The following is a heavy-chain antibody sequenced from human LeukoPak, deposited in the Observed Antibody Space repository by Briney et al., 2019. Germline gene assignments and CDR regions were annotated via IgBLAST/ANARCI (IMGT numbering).Heavy chain of an antibody. J-gene: IGHJ6*03. V-gene: IGHV3-7*01. CDR3: ARYGDLPYYYYMDV. D-gene: IGHD7-27*01. CDR1: GFTFSSYW. Sequence: PGGSLRLSCAASGFTFSSYWMSWVRQAPGKGLKWVANIKQDGSEKYYVDSVKGRFTISRDNAKNSLYLQMNSLRAEDTAVYYCARYGDLPYYYYMDVWGKGTTVTVSS. CDR2: IKQDGSEK.